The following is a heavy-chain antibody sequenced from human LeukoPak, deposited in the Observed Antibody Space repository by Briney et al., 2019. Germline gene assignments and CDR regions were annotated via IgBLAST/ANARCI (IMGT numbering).Heavy chain of an antibody. V-gene: IGHV3-30*02. Sequence: GGSLRLSCAASGVTFSSYGMHWVRQAPGKRLEWVAFIRYDGSNKYYADSVKGRFTIPRDNSKNTLYLQMNSRRAEDTAVYYCARLRFLEWSDFDYWGQGTLVTVSS. D-gene: IGHD3-3*01. CDR1: GVTFSSYG. J-gene: IGHJ4*02. CDR2: IRYDGSNK. CDR3: ARLRFLEWSDFDY.